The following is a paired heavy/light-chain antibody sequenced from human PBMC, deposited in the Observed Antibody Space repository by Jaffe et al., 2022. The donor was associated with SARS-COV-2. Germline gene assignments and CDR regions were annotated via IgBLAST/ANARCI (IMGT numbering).Heavy chain of an antibody. CDR1: GYTFTKYW. CDR2: IYPGDSDT. D-gene: IGHD2-15*01. V-gene: IGHV5-51*01. CDR3: AKYTLVEERSAGWVDF. J-gene: IGHJ4*02. Sequence: EVQLVQSGAEVKKPGESLKISCKGSGYTFTKYWIGWVRQMPGKGLEWMGIIYPGDSDTRYGPSFQGQVTISADKSITTAYLQWSSLKASDTAMYYCAKYTLVEERSAGWVDFWGQGTLVTISS.
Light chain of an antibody. J-gene: IGKJ1*01. Sequence: DIVMTQSPDSLVVSLGERATINCKSSQSLLYSSDNNNYLAWYQQKPGQPPKLLIYWASTRESGVPDRFSGSGSGTDFTLTITSLQAEDVAVYYCHQYYSTPRAFGQGTKVEIK. CDR2: WAS. CDR3: HQYYSTPRA. V-gene: IGKV4-1*01. CDR1: QSLLYSSDNNNY.